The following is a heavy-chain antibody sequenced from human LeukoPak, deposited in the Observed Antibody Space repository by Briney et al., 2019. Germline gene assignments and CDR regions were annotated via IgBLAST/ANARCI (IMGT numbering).Heavy chain of an antibody. Sequence: SQTLSLTCTVSGGSISSGSYYWSWIRQPAGKGLEWIGRIYTSGSTNYNPSLKSRVTMSVDTSKNQFSLKLSSVTAADTAVYYCARDLSSGYYYYYMDVWGKGTTVTISS. CDR1: GGSISSGSYY. CDR2: IYTSGST. D-gene: IGHD6-19*01. V-gene: IGHV4-61*02. J-gene: IGHJ6*03. CDR3: ARDLSSGYYYYYMDV.